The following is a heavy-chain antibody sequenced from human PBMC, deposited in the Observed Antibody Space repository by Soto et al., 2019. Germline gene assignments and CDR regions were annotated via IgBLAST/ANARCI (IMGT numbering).Heavy chain of an antibody. D-gene: IGHD2-21*01. V-gene: IGHV4-39*01. Sequence: SATLSLTCTVSGGSISGSSFYWGWIRQPPWKGMEWIGSIYFGTTYYNPSLKSRVTISIDTSNNQFSLNLSSVTAADTALYYFDRNLREYCEPRPYVMEEWGQGITETDS. CDR3: DRNLREYCEPRPYVMEE. J-gene: IGHJ6*02. CDR1: GGSISGSSFY. CDR2: IYFGTT.